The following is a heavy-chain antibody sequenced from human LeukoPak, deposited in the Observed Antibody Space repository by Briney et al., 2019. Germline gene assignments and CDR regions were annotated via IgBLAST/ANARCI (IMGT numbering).Heavy chain of an antibody. Sequence: PGGSLRLSCAASGFTFSDYYMSWIRQAPGKGLEWVSYISSSGSTIYYADSVRGRFTISRDNAKNSLYLQMNSLRAEDTAVYYCAREMAVPAAMSAFDIWGQGTMVTVSS. V-gene: IGHV3-11*01. D-gene: IGHD2-2*01. CDR2: ISSSGSTI. CDR1: GFTFSDYY. J-gene: IGHJ3*02. CDR3: AREMAVPAAMSAFDI.